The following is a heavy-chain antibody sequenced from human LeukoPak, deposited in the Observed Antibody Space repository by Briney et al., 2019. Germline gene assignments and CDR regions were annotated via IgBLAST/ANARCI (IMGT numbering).Heavy chain of an antibody. J-gene: IGHJ4*02. CDR3: AVSRADSSGHHFFDC. CDR1: GFTFSDYY. Sequence: GGSLRLSCAASGFTFSDYYMSWIRQAPGKGLEWVSYISSSGSTIYYADSVKGRFTISRDNAKNSLYLQMNSLRAEDTAVYYCAVSRADSSGHHFFDCWGQGTLVTVSS. CDR2: ISSSGSTI. D-gene: IGHD3-22*01. V-gene: IGHV3-11*01.